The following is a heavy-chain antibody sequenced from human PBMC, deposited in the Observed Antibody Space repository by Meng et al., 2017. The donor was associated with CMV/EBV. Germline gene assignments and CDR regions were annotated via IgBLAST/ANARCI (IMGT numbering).Heavy chain of an antibody. V-gene: IGHV4-34*01. CDR3: ARGSRRLPRFNWFDP. D-gene: IGHD3-3*01. J-gene: IGHJ5*02. CDR2: INHSGST. Sequence: QVPLQKGGAGLLKPSETLARTCAVYGGSFSGYYWSWIRQPPGKGLDWIGEINHSGSTNYTPSLKSRVTISVDTSKNQFSLKLSSVTAADTAVYYCARGSRRLPRFNWFDPWGQGTLVTVSS. CDR1: GGSFSGYY.